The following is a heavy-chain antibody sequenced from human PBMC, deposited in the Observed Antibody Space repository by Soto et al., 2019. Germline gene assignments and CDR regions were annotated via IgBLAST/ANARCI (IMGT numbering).Heavy chain of an antibody. D-gene: IGHD3-22*01. Sequence: GGSLSLSCAASGFTCSRYAMSWVLQAPGKGLEWVSAISGSGGSTYYADSVKGRFTISRDNSKNTLYLQMNSLRAEDTAVYYCARPRNYYETAGAMDVWGQGTTVTVSS. V-gene: IGHV3-23*01. J-gene: IGHJ6*02. CDR2: ISGSGGST. CDR3: ARPRNYYETAGAMDV. CDR1: GFTCSRYA.